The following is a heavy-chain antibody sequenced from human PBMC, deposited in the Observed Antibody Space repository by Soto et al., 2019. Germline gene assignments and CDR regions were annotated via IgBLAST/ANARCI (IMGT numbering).Heavy chain of an antibody. CDR3: AHRLRWLANFDY. V-gene: IGHV2-5*01. CDR2: IYWKDEK. D-gene: IGHD6-19*01. CDR1: GFSLTTSGVG. Sequence: QITLKESGPTLVKPTQTLTLTCTFSGFSLTTSGVGVGWIRQPPGKALEWLALIYWKDEKRYSPSLKSRLTITKDTSRNQVVLTMTNMDPMDTATYYCAHRLRWLANFDYWGQGTLVTVSS. J-gene: IGHJ4*02.